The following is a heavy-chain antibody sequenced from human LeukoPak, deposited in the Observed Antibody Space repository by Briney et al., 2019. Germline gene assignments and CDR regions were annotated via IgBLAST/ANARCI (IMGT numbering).Heavy chain of an antibody. CDR2: IYYSGST. CDR1: GGSISSSSYY. Sequence: SETLSLTCTVSGGSISSSSYYWGWIRQPPGKGLEWIGSIYYSGSTYYNPSLKSRVTISVDTSKNQFSLKLSSVTAADTAVYYCARVYYDSSGYYYPYYYYYMDVWGKGTTVTVSS. D-gene: IGHD3-22*01. CDR3: ARVYYDSSGYYYPYYYYYMDV. J-gene: IGHJ6*03. V-gene: IGHV4-39*07.